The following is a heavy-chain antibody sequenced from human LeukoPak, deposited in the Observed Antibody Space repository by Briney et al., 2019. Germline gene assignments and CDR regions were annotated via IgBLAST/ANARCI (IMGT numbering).Heavy chain of an antibody. CDR2: INTYNGNT. CDR3: ARRGNWNDFDY. CDR1: GYTFTGYY. D-gene: IGHD1-20*01. J-gene: IGHJ4*02. V-gene: IGHV1-18*04. Sequence: ASVKVSCKASGYTFTGYYMHWVRQAPGQGLEWMGWINTYNGNTQYAPNLKGRVTTTTDSSTNTAYMELRSLTSDDTAVYYCARRGNWNDFDYWGQGTLVTVSS.